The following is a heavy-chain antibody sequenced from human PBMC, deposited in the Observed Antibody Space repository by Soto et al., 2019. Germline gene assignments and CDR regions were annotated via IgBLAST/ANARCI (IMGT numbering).Heavy chain of an antibody. CDR2: ISYDGSNK. V-gene: IGHV3-30-3*01. D-gene: IGHD3-10*01. CDR3: ARDQRYYGSSALDY. CDR1: GFTFSSYA. J-gene: IGHJ4*02. Sequence: PGGSLRLSCAASGFTFSSYAMHWVRQAPGKGLEWVAVISYDGSNKYYADSVKGRFTISRDNSKNTLYLQMNSLRAEDTAVYYCARDQRYYGSSALDYWGQGTLVTVSS.